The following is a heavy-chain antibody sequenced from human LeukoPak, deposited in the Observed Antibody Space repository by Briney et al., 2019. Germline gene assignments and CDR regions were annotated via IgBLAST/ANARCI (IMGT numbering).Heavy chain of an antibody. V-gene: IGHV4-4*02. J-gene: IGHJ4*02. Sequence: SGTLSLTCAVSGGSISSSNWWSWVRQPPGKGLEWIGSIYYSGSTYYNPSLKSRVTISVDTSKNQFSLKLSSVTAADTAVYYCARDQDQGGFGELFLTFDYWGQGTLVTVSS. CDR3: ARDQDQGGFGELFLTFDY. D-gene: IGHD3-10*01. CDR1: GGSISSSNW. CDR2: IYYSGST.